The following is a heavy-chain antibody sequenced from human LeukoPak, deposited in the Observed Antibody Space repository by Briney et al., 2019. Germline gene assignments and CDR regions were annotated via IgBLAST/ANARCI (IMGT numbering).Heavy chain of an antibody. CDR1: GFTFSGYS. Sequence: GGSLRLSCAVSGFTFSGYSMSWVRQAPGKGLEWVSYISSSSGTIYYADSVKGRFTISRENAKNSLYLQMNSLRAEDTAVYHCARDINWNYVRDYYYMDVWGKGTTATVSS. CDR3: ARDINWNYVRDYYYMDV. CDR2: ISSSSGTI. J-gene: IGHJ6*03. D-gene: IGHD1-7*01. V-gene: IGHV3-48*01.